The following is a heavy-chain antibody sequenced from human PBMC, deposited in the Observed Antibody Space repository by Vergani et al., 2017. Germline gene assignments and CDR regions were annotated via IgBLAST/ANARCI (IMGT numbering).Heavy chain of an antibody. V-gene: IGHV1-46*01. J-gene: IGHJ4*02. CDR2: INPSGGST. D-gene: IGHD3-22*01. CDR1: GYTFTSYY. Sequence: QVQLVQSGAEVKKPGASVKVSCKASGYTFTSYYMHWVRQAPGQGLEWMGIINPSGGSTSYAQKFQGRVTMTRDTSTSTVYMELSSLKSEDTAVYYCARGYYYDSSGYYGHGDYWGQGTLVTVSS. CDR3: ARGYYYDSSGYYGHGDY.